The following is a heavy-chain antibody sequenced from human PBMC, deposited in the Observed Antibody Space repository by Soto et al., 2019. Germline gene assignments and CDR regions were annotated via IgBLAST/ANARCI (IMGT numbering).Heavy chain of an antibody. Sequence: QVQLQESGPGLVKPSQTLSLTCTVSGGSISSGGYYWSWIRQHPGKGLEWIGYISYSGSTYYNPSLKSRLTISEDTSKNQFSLKLSSVTAADTAVYYCAREGPQYCSGGSGPRSWYFDLWGRGTLVTVSS. J-gene: IGHJ2*01. V-gene: IGHV4-31*03. CDR3: AREGPQYCSGGSGPRSWYFDL. D-gene: IGHD2-15*01. CDR2: ISYSGST. CDR1: GGSISSGGYY.